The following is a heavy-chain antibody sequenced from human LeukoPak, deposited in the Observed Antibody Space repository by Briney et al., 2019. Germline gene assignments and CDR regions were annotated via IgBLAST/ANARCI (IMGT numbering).Heavy chain of an antibody. J-gene: IGHJ4*02. V-gene: IGHV4-39*01. CDR2: IYYSGST. CDR3: VRYSGSYRNY. CDR1: GGSISSSSYY. Sequence: PSETLSLTCTVSGGSISSSSYYWGWIRQPPGKGLEWIGSIYYSGSTYYNPSLKSRVTISVDTSKNQFSLKLSSVTAADTAVYYCVRYSGSYRNYWGQGTLVTVSS. D-gene: IGHD1-26*01.